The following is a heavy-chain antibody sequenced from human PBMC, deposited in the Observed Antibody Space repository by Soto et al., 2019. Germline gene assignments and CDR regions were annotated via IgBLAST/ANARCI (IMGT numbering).Heavy chain of an antibody. CDR2: IKEDGSEK. CDR3: VKEAPRPHPVDY. Sequence: AGGSLRLCWAGSGFRCSGYWMNWVRQAPGKGLEWVANIKEDGSEKYYVDSVKGRFTISRDNAKNSLSLQMNSLRAEDTAVYYCVKEAPRPHPVDYWGQGTLVTVSS. CDR1: GFRCSGYW. D-gene: IGHD6-6*01. V-gene: IGHV3-7*05. J-gene: IGHJ4*02.